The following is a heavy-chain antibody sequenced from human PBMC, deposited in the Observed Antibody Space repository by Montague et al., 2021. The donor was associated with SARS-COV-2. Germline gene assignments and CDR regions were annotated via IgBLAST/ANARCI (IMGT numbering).Heavy chain of an antibody. CDR3: ARLGDGVVPSPILGVGPYYSYDYMDV. V-gene: IGHV4-34*01. Sequence: SETLSLTCAVHGGSFSTYSWNWIRQPPGKGLEWIGEIHHGGSTNYNPSLKSRVTISADTSKNQFSLKLTSVAAADTAVYYCARLGDGVVPSPILGVGPYYSYDYMDVWGKGTTVTVSS. CDR1: GGSFSTYS. D-gene: IGHD3-10*01. CDR2: IHHGGST. J-gene: IGHJ6*03.